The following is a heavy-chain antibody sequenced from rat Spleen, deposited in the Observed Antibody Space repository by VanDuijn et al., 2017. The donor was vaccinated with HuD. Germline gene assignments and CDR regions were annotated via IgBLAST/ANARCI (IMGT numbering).Heavy chain of an antibody. Sequence: EVQLVESDGGLVQPGRSLKLSCAASGFTFSNYGLAWVRQAPKKGLEWVAYISYDGDTTYYRDSVKGRFTVSRDNADSTLYLQMDSLRSEDTATYYCVRQETSGYSNWFAYWGQGTLVTVSS. CDR2: ISYDGDTT. D-gene: IGHD4-3*01. V-gene: IGHV5-29*01. CDR1: GFTFSNYG. CDR3: VRQETSGYSNWFAY. J-gene: IGHJ3*01.